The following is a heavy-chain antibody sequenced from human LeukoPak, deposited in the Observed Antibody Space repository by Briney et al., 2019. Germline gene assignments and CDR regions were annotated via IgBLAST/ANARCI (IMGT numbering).Heavy chain of an antibody. CDR3: ARTRDYYDSSGYLDY. V-gene: IGHV3-33*08. Sequence: PGGSLRLSCAASGFTFSSYGMHWVRQAPGKGLEWVAVIWYDGSNKYYADSVKGRFTISRDNSKNTLYRQMNSLRAEDTAVYYCARTRDYYDSSGYLDYWGQGTLVTVSS. D-gene: IGHD3-22*01. CDR2: IWYDGSNK. CDR1: GFTFSSYG. J-gene: IGHJ4*02.